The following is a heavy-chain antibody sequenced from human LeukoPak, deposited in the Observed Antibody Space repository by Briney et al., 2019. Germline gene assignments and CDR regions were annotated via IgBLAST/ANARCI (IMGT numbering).Heavy chain of an antibody. Sequence: SVKVSCKASGYTFTRYTMNGVRQAPGQGLEWMGCINTITEKPTYAQGLRGRFVSSLDTSVSTAYLQISSLKAEDTAVYYCARGMSNSPYYFYYYMDVWGKGTTVTVSS. CDR2: INTITEKP. V-gene: IGHV7-4-1*02. CDR1: GYTFTRYT. D-gene: IGHD1-1*01. J-gene: IGHJ6*03. CDR3: ARGMSNSPYYFYYYMDV.